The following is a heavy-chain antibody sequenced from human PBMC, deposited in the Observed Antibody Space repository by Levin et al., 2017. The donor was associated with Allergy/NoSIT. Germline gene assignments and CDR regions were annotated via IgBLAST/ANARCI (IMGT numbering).Heavy chain of an antibody. V-gene: IGHV3-30*04. CDR1: GFTFSSYA. Sequence: PGGSLRLSCAASGFTFSSYAMHWVRQAPGKGLEWVAVISYDGSNKYYADSVKGRFTISRDNSKNTLYLQMNSLRAEDTAVYYCARSRAGGGSYCYDYWGQGTLVTVSS. CDR2: ISYDGSNK. J-gene: IGHJ4*02. CDR3: ARSRAGGGSYCYDY. D-gene: IGHD1-26*01.